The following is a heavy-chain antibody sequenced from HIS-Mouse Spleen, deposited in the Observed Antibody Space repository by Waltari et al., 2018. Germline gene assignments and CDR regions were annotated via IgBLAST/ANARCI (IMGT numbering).Heavy chain of an antibody. CDR3: AREIPYSSSWYDWYFDL. CDR1: GGSISSSSYY. V-gene: IGHV4-39*07. D-gene: IGHD6-13*01. Sequence: QLQLQESGPGLVKPSETLSLTCTVSGGSISSSSYYWGWIRQPPGKGLGWIGSIYYSGCTDYTPSRKGRVTISVDTSTNQFSLKLSSVTAADTAVYYCAREIPYSSSWYDWYFDLWGRGTLVTVSS. CDR2: IYYSGCT. J-gene: IGHJ2*01.